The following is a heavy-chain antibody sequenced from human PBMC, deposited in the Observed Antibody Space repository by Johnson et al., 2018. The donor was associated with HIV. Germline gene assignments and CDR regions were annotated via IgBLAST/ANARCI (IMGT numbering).Heavy chain of an antibody. V-gene: IGHV3-11*01. D-gene: IGHD3-16*01. CDR2: ISSRGNTR. J-gene: IGHJ3*02. Sequence: QVQLVESGGGLVQPGGSLRLSCAASGFTVSSNYMSWIRQAPGKGLEWVSYISSRGNTRYYADSVKGRFTISRDNARNSLYLQMNSLRVDDTAVYYCAREFWGTSSPFDIWGQGTMVTVSS. CDR3: AREFWGTSSPFDI. CDR1: GFTVSSNY.